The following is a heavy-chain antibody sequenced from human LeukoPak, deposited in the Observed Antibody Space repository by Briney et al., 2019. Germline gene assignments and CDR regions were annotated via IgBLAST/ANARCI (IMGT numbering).Heavy chain of an antibody. Sequence: SQTLSLTCTVSGGSISSGDYYWSWIRQPPGKGLEWIGYIYYSGSTYYNPSLKSRVTISVDTSKNQFSLKLSSVTAADTAVYYCARLGIVATVVDYWGQGTPVTVSS. CDR2: IYYSGST. D-gene: IGHD5-12*01. CDR1: GGSISSGDYY. J-gene: IGHJ4*02. CDR3: ARLGIVATVVDY. V-gene: IGHV4-30-4*01.